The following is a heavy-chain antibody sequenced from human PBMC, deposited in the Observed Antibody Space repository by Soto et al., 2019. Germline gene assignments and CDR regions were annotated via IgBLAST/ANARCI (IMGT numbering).Heavy chain of an antibody. CDR2: ISYDEIDK. D-gene: IGHD2-2*01. CDR3: AKDSGYQLPDNYFYYGLDV. Sequence: GGSLNLSCAATGLTFTRHALHSVRETPGQGLEWVAAISYDEIDKKYASSVKGRFTVSRDNVKNTLSLQMNSLRPEDTAVYYCAKDSGYQLPDNYFYYGLDVWGQGT. J-gene: IGHJ6*02. V-gene: IGHV3-30*18. CDR1: GLTFTRHA.